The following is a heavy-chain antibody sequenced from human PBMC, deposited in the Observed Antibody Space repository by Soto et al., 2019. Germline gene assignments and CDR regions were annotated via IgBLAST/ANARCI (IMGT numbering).Heavy chain of an antibody. CDR1: GGTFSSYA. CDR3: ARDDSSGSPWFDP. V-gene: IGHV1-69*13. J-gene: IGHJ5*02. D-gene: IGHD3-22*01. CDR2: IIPIFGTA. Sequence: SVKVSCKASGGTFSSYAISWVRQAPGQGLEWMGGIIPIFGTANYAQKFQGRVTITADESTSTAYMELSSLRSEDTAVYYCARDDSSGSPWFDPWGHGTLVTVSS.